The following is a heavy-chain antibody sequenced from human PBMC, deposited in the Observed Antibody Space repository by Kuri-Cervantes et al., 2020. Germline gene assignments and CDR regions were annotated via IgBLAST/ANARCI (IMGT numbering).Heavy chain of an antibody. J-gene: IGHJ3*02. CDR3: AREPSEVVAATEGETDAFDI. CDR2: IIPILGIA. D-gene: IGHD2-15*01. CDR1: GYTFTGYY. V-gene: IGHV1-69*04. Sequence: SVKVSCKASGYTFTGYYMHWVRQAPGQGLGWMGRIIPILGIANYAQKFQGRVTITADKSTSTAYMELSSLRSEDTAVYYCAREPSEVVAATEGETDAFDIWGQGTMVTVSS.